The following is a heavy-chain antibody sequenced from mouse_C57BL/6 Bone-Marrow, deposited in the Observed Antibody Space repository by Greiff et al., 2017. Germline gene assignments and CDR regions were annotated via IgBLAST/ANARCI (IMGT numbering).Heavy chain of an antibody. J-gene: IGHJ3*01. CDR3: ARLFAY. V-gene: IGHV1-81*01. CDR1: GYTFTSYG. Sequence: QVQLQQPGAELVRPGSSVKLSCKASGYTFTSYGISWVKQRTGQGLEWIGEIYPRSGNTYYNEKFKGKATLTADKSSSTAYMELRSLTSEDSAVYFCARLFAYWGQGTLVTVSA. CDR2: IYPRSGNT.